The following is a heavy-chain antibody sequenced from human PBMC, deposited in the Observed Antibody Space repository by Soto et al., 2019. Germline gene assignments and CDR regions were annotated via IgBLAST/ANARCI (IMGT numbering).Heavy chain of an antibody. Sequence: GALRLSCAASGFAFSNYEMNWVRQAPGKGLEWVSYISLSGSTIYYADSVKGRFTISRDDAKNSLYLQMDSLRADDTAVYYCARESFSASPNFFDYWGQGTLVTVSS. J-gene: IGHJ4*02. CDR1: GFAFSNYE. CDR2: ISLSGSTI. V-gene: IGHV3-48*03. D-gene: IGHD3-3*02. CDR3: ARESFSASPNFFDY.